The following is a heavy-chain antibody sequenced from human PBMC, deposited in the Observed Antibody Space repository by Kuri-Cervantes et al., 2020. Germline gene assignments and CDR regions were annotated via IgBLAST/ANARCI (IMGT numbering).Heavy chain of an antibody. Sequence: GESLKISCAASGFTFSSYWMSWVRQAPGKGLEWVANIKQDGSEKYYVDSVKGRFTISRDNAKNSLYLQMNSLRAEDTALYYCAKGFPYYYDSSGLAGDAFDIWGQGTMVTVSS. CDR2: IKQDGSEK. V-gene: IGHV3-7*03. D-gene: IGHD3-22*01. J-gene: IGHJ3*02. CDR3: AKGFPYYYDSSGLAGDAFDI. CDR1: GFTFSSYW.